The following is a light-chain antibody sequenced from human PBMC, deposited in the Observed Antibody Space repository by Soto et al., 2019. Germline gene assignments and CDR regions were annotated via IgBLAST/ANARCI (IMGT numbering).Light chain of an antibody. CDR1: QSIDRW. J-gene: IGKJ1*01. CDR2: DAS. CDR3: QQYNSYSRT. V-gene: IGKV1-5*01. Sequence: DIQFTQSPSTLPASVGDRVAITCRASQSIDRWLAWYQQKPGKAPNLLIYDASSLQSGVPSRFSGIGSGTDFTLTISSLHPDDFATYYCQQYNSYSRTFGQGAKVDI.